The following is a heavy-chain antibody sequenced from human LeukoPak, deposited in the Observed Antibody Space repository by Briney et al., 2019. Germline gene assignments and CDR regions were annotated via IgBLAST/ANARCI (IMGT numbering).Heavy chain of an antibody. CDR1: GFTFSSFD. Sequence: GGSPRLSCAASGFTFSSFDMNWILQAPGKGLEWVSYVSASGSTVYYADSVKGRFTISRDNTKNSLYLQMNSLGAEDTAVYYCARNTWGLFGYWGQGTLVTVSS. V-gene: IGHV3-48*03. CDR2: VSASGSTV. CDR3: ARNTWGLFGY. J-gene: IGHJ4*02. D-gene: IGHD3-16*01.